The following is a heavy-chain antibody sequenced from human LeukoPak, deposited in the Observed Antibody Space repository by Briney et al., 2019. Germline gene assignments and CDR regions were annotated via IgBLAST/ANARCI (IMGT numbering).Heavy chain of an antibody. CDR1: GFTFSSFA. V-gene: IGHV3-23*01. J-gene: IGHJ4*02. Sequence: GGSLRLSCAASGFTFSSFAMSWVRQAPGKGLEWVSAISGSGGSIYYADSVKGRFTISRDNSKNTLYLQMSSLKTEDTAVYFCAHRDTAMVRVDYWGQGTLVTVSS. CDR3: AHRDTAMVRVDY. D-gene: IGHD5-18*01. CDR2: ISGSGGSI.